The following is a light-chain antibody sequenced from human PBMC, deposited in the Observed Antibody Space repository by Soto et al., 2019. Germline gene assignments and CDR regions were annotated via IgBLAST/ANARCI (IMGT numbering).Light chain of an antibody. Sequence: AIQMTQSPSSLSASVGDRVTITCRASQGIRNDLGRYQQKPGKAPKLLIYAASSLQSGVPSRFSGSGSDTDFTLTISSLQPEDFATYYCLQDYNYPWTFGQGTKVEIK. V-gene: IGKV1-6*01. CDR2: AAS. CDR3: LQDYNYPWT. CDR1: QGIRND. J-gene: IGKJ1*01.